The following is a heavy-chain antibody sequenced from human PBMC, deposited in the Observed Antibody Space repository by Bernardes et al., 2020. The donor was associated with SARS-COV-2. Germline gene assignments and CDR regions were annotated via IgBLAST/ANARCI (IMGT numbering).Heavy chain of an antibody. CDR3: ARARSVWDYQDAFDI. V-gene: IGHV1-2*04. CDR1: GYTFTGYY. Sequence: ASVKVSCKSSGYTFTGYYMLCVRQAPGQGLAWMGLINPNSGGTNYAQKFQGWVTMTRDTSISTAYMELSRLRSDDTAVYYCARARSVWDYQDAFDIWGQGTMVTVSS. D-gene: IGHD1-26*01. J-gene: IGHJ3*02. CDR2: INPNSGGT.